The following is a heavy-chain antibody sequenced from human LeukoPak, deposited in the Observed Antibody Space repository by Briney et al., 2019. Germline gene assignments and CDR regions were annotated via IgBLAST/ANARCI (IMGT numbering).Heavy chain of an antibody. D-gene: IGHD1-1*01. CDR1: GFTFSSYA. CDR3: ARVVHCIDWYFDL. J-gene: IGHJ2*01. V-gene: IGHV3-30*04. CDR2: ISYDGSNK. Sequence: GRSLRLSCAASGFTFSSYAMHWVRQAPGKGLEWVAVISYDGSNKYYADSVKGRFTISRDNSRNTLYLQMNSLRAEDTAVYYCARVVHCIDWYFDLWGRGTLVTVSS.